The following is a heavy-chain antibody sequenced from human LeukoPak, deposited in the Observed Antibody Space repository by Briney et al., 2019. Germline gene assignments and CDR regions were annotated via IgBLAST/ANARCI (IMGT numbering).Heavy chain of an antibody. CDR3: ARCGSGSYYTYYYYGMGV. CDR2: IYHSGST. D-gene: IGHD3-10*01. V-gene: IGHV4-38-2*01. CDR1: GYSISSGYY. Sequence: SETLSLTCAVSGYSISSGYYWGWIRQPPGKGLEWIGSIYHSGSTYYNQSLKSRVTISVDTSKNQFSLKLSSVTAADTAVYYCARCGSGSYYTYYYYGMGVWGKGTTVTVSS. J-gene: IGHJ6*04.